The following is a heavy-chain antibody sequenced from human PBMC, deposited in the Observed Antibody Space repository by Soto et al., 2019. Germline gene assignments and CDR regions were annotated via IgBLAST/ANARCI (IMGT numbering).Heavy chain of an antibody. CDR1: GGTFSSYA. V-gene: IGHV1-69*13. CDR3: AREDDYYDSIGLMKYYYYGMDV. Sequence: GASVKVSCTASGGTFSSYAISWVRQAPGQGLEWMGGIIPIFGTANYAQKFQGRVTITADESTSTAYMELSSLRSEDTAVYYCAREDDYYDSIGLMKYYYYGMDVWGQGTTVTVSS. D-gene: IGHD3-22*01. J-gene: IGHJ6*02. CDR2: IIPIFGTA.